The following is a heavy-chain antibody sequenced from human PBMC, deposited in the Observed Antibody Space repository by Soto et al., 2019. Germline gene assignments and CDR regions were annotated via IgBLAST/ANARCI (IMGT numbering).Heavy chain of an antibody. D-gene: IGHD6-6*01. CDR2: INAHSGGT. J-gene: IGHJ5*02. CDR1: GFTFTGYY. Sequence: ASVQASCKASGFTFTGYYIHWLRQAPGQDLEWMGWINAHSGGTEYAQKFQGRVTLTRDTSISTAYMTPSSLRSDDTAIYYWANDLTRQLADWLDTWGQGTQVTVSS. CDR3: ANDLTRQLADWLDT. V-gene: IGHV1-2*02.